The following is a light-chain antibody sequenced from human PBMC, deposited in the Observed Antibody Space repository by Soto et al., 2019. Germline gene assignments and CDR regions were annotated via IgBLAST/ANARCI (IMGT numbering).Light chain of an antibody. CDR1: QSVSSN. CDR2: GAS. V-gene: IGKV3-15*01. Sequence: EIVMTQSPATLSVSTGERATLSCRASQSVSSNLAWYQQKPGQAPRLLIYGASTRATGIPARFSGSGSGTEFTLTISSLQYEDFAVYYCKQYNNWPPITFGQGTRLEIK. J-gene: IGKJ5*01. CDR3: KQYNNWPPIT.